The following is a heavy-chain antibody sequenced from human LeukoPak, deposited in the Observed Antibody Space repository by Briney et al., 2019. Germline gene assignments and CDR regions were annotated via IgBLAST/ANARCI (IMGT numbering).Heavy chain of an antibody. J-gene: IGHJ4*02. CDR3: ARLTMVRGVMRDY. V-gene: IGHV4-34*01. CDR2: INHSGST. Sequence: PSETLSLTCAVYGGSFSGYYWSWIRQPPGKGLEWIGEINHSGSTNYNPSLKSRVTISVDTSKNQFSLKLSSVTAADTAVYYCARLTMVRGVMRDYWGQGTLVTVSS. D-gene: IGHD3-10*01. CDR1: GGSFSGYY.